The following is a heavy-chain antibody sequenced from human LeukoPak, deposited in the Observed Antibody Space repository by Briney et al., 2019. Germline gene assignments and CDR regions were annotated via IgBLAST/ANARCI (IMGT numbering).Heavy chain of an antibody. Sequence: SETLSLTCTVSGVSISNKYWSWIRQPPGKGLEWDGYIYYSGNTNYNPSLKSRVTILGDTSKNQVSLKLSSVAAADTAVYFCARDWGVGGRPGYMDVWGKGATVTVSS. D-gene: IGHD6-6*01. CDR3: ARDWGVGGRPGYMDV. CDR1: GVSISNKY. J-gene: IGHJ6*03. CDR2: IYYSGNT. V-gene: IGHV4-59*01.